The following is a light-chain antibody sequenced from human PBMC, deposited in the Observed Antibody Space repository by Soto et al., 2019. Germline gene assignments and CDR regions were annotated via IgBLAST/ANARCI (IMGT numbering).Light chain of an antibody. CDR2: AAS. CDR1: QTVNTW. Sequence: IQRTHSPSTLSASVGERVTICCRASQTVNTWLAWYQHKPGKAPKLLIYAASVFETGVASRFSGFSSGTEFTLTISSLQPDDFATYFCQQYNSYSPEGLTFGGGTNVDIK. CDR3: QQYNSYSPEGLT. J-gene: IGKJ4*01. V-gene: IGKV1-5*01.